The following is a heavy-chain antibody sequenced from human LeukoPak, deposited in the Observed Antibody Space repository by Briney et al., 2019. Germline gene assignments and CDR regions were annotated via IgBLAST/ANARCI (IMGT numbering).Heavy chain of an antibody. CDR2: IYYSGST. CDR1: GVSISSGGHY. CDR3: AREGPGIGWFDP. V-gene: IGHV4-31*03. D-gene: IGHD1-14*01. Sequence: PSETLSLTCTVSGVSISSGGHYWSWIRQHPGKGLEWIGYIYYSGSTYYNPSLKSRVTISVDTSKNQFSLKLSSVTAADTAVYYCAREGPGIGWFDPWGQGTLVTVSS. J-gene: IGHJ5*02.